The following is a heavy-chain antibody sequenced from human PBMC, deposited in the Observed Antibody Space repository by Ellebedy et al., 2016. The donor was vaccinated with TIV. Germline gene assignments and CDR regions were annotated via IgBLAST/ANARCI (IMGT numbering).Heavy chain of an antibody. V-gene: IGHV4-34*01. CDR3: ARGGFWSGYYSAGWWFDP. J-gene: IGHJ5*02. CDR1: GGSFSGYY. CDR2: INHSGST. Sequence: SETLSLXCAVYGGSFSGYYWSWIRQPPGKGLEWIGEINHSGSTNYNPSLKSRVTISVDTSKNQFSLKLSSVTAADTAVYYCARGGFWSGYYSAGWWFDPWGQGTLVTVSS. D-gene: IGHD3-3*01.